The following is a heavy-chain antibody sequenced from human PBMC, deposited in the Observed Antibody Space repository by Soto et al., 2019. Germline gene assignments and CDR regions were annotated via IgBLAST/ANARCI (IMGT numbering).Heavy chain of an antibody. V-gene: IGHV4-39*01. CDR2: IYYTGST. CDR3: ARRTGGILTGYYDY. D-gene: IGHD3-9*01. CDR1: GGSISSSSYY. Sequence: NPSETLSLTCTVSGGSISSSSYYWGWIRQPPGKGLELIGTIYYTGSTYYNPSLKSRVTISVDTSKNQFSLKLSSVTAADTAVYYCARRTGGILTGYYDYWGQGTLVTVSS. J-gene: IGHJ4*02.